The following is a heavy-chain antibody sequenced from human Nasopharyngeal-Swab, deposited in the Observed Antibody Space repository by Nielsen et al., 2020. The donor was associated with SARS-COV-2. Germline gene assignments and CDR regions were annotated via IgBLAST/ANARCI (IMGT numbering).Heavy chain of an antibody. J-gene: IGHJ5*02. CDR2: IYYSGST. CDR1: GGSISSGDYY. CDR3: AGSSRVLLWFGELSQGPHWFDP. D-gene: IGHD3-10*01. V-gene: IGHV4-30-4*01. Sequence: SETLSLTCTVSGGSISSGDYYWSWIRQPPGKGLEWIGYIYYSGSTYYNPSLKSRVTISVDTSKNQFSLKLSSVTAADTAVYYCAGSSRVLLWFGELSQGPHWFDPWGQGTLVTVSS.